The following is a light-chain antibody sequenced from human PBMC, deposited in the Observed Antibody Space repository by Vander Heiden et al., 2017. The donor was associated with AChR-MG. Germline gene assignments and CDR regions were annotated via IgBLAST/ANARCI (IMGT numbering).Light chain of an antibody. Sequence: QSALTQPPSVPGAPGQRVTISCTGSRSNIGAGYDVHWYQQFPGKAPKLLIYANNNRPSGVPDRFSGSKSGTSASLAITGLQAEDEADYYCQSYDSSLSALFGGGTKLTVL. CDR1: RSNIGAGYD. CDR2: ANN. CDR3: QSYDSSLSAL. V-gene: IGLV1-40*01. J-gene: IGLJ2*01.